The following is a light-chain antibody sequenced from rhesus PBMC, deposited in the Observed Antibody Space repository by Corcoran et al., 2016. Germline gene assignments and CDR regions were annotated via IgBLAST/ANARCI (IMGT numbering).Light chain of an antibody. CDR3: LQSRNWYS. Sequence: EIVMTQSPATLALSPGERATLSCRASQSVSSYLAWYQQKPGHAPRLLTYGDSSRATGLPDMFSGSGYGTECTLPISSLEPEDVGVYFCLQSRNWYSFGQGTKVEIK. CDR2: GDS. J-gene: IGKJ2*01. V-gene: IGKV3-24*04. CDR1: QSVSSY.